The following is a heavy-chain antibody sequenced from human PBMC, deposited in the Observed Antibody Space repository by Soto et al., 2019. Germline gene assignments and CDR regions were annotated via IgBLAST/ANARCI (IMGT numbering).Heavy chain of an antibody. J-gene: IGHJ5*02. CDR2: IYPGDSDT. V-gene: IGHV5-51*01. CDR1: GYSFTSYW. Sequence: GESLKISCKGSGYSFTSYWIGWVRQMPGKGLEWMGIIYPGDSDTRYNPSFQGQVTISADTSINTAFLQWSSLKASDTAIYYCARRDDKGYNCFDPWGQGTLVTVSS. CDR3: ARRDDKGYNCFDP.